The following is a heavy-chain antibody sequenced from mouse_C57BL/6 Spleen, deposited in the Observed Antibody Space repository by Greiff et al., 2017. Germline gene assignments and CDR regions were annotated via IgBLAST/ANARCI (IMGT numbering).Heavy chain of an antibody. Sequence: VQLQQPGAELVKPGASVKMSCKASGYTFTSYWITWVKQRPGQGLEWIGDIYPGSGSTNYNEKFKSKATLTVDTSSSPAYMQLSSLTSEDASVYCSASGWDFDYWGQGTTLTVSS. CDR2: IYPGSGST. V-gene: IGHV1-55*01. CDR1: GYTFTSYW. D-gene: IGHD3-3*01. J-gene: IGHJ2*01. CDR3: ASGWDFDY.